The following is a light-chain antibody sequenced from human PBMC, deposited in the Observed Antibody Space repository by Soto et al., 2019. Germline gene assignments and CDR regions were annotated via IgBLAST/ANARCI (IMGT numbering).Light chain of an antibody. V-gene: IGKV1-9*01. CDR3: QQLNSYPPP. J-gene: IGKJ5*01. Sequence: IQLTQSPSSLSASVGDRVTITCRASQGISSYLAWYQQKPGKAPKLLIYAASTLQSGVPSRFSGSGSGTDFTLTISSLQPEDFATHYCQQLNSYPPPFCQGTRLEIK. CDR2: AAS. CDR1: QGISSY.